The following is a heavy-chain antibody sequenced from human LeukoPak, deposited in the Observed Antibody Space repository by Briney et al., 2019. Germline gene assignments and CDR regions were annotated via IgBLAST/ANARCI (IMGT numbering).Heavy chain of an antibody. D-gene: IGHD3-3*01. V-gene: IGHV4-39*01. CDR2: SYYSGST. CDR3: ARVGFWSGSNYFDF. J-gene: IGHJ4*02. CDR1: GGSISSSSYY. Sequence: SETMSLTCTVSGGSISSSSYYWGWIRQPPGTGLERIGSSYYSGSTYYNPSLKSRVTISVDTSKNQFSLKLTSVTAADTAVYYCARVGFWSGSNYFDFWGQGTLVTVST.